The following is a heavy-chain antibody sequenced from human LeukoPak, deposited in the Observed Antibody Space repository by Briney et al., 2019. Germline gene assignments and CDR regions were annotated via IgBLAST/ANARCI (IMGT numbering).Heavy chain of an antibody. D-gene: IGHD6-13*01. CDR3: ARGRLLYSSSWSKYYFDY. CDR2: IWYDGSNK. V-gene: IGHV3-33*01. Sequence: GGSLRLSCAASGFTFSTYGMHWVRQAPGKGLEWVAVIWYDGSNKYHADSVRGRFAISRDNSKNTLYLQMNSLRAEDTAVYYCARGRLLYSSSWSKYYFDYWGQGTLVTVSS. CDR1: GFTFSTYG. J-gene: IGHJ4*02.